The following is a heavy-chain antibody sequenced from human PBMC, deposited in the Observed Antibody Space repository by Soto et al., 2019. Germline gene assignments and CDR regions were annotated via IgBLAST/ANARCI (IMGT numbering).Heavy chain of an antibody. CDR2: INHSGST. Sequence: SETLSLTCAVYGGSFSGYYWSWIRQPPGKGLEWIGEINHSGSTNYNPSLKSRVTISVDTSKNQFSLKLSSVTAADTAVYYCARRGYYYGSGSYQPWGQGTLVTVSS. V-gene: IGHV4-34*01. CDR1: GGSFSGYY. J-gene: IGHJ4*02. CDR3: ARRGYYYGSGSYQP. D-gene: IGHD3-10*01.